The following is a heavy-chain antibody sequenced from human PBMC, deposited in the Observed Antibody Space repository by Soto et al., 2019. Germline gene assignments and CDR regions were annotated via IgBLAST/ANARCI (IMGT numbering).Heavy chain of an antibody. CDR3: ARDLSWIQLWLDPTYYYYGMDV. J-gene: IGHJ6*02. D-gene: IGHD5-18*01. Sequence: GASVKVSCKASGYTFTGYYMHWVRQAPGQGLEWMGWINPNSGGTNYAQKFQGRVTMTRDTSISTAYMELSRLRSDDTAVYYCARDLSWIQLWLDPTYYYYGMDVWGQGTTVTVSS. CDR1: GYTFTGYY. V-gene: IGHV1-2*02. CDR2: INPNSGGT.